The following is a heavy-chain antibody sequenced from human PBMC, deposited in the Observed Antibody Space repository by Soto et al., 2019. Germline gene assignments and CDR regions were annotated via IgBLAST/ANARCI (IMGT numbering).Heavy chain of an antibody. D-gene: IGHD2-15*01. V-gene: IGHV1-69*12. CDR3: ARWGNLVSGVFGFDP. Sequence: QVQLVQSGAEVKKPGSSVKVSCKASGGTFSSYAISWVRQAPGQGLEWMGGIIPNFGTANYAQKFQGRVTITADESKSTAYMELSSLRSEDTAGYYCARWGNLVSGVFGFDPWGQGTLVTVSS. CDR1: GGTFSSYA. J-gene: IGHJ5*02. CDR2: IIPNFGTA.